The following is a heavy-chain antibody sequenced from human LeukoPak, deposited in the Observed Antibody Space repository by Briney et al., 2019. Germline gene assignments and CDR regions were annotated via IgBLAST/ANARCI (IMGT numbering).Heavy chain of an antibody. J-gene: IGHJ6*03. V-gene: IGHV1-69*05. D-gene: IGHD3-3*01. CDR3: ATPREYYDVYYYYYMDV. CDR1: GYTFTSYG. CDR2: IIPIFGTA. Sequence: GASVKVSCKASGYTFTSYGISWVRQAPGQGLEWMGGIIPIFGTANYAQKFQGRVTITTDESTSTAYMELSSLRSEDTAVYYCATPREYYDVYYYYYMDVWGKGTTVTVSS.